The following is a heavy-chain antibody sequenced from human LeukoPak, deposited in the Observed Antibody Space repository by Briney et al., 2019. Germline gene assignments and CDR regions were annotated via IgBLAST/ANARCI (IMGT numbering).Heavy chain of an antibody. V-gene: IGHV1-46*01. D-gene: IGHD3-22*01. J-gene: IGHJ4*02. CDR3: ARVGYYDSSGYYEDQRFDY. CDR2: INPSGGST. Sequence: ASVKVSCKASGYTFTSYYVHWVRQAPGQGLEWMGIINPSGGSTSYAQKFQGRVTMTRDTSTSTVYMELSSLRSEDTAVYYCARVGYYDSSGYYEDQRFDYWGQGTLVTVSS. CDR1: GYTFTSYY.